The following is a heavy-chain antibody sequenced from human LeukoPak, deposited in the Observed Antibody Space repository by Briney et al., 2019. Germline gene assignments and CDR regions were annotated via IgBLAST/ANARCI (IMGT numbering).Heavy chain of an antibody. D-gene: IGHD2-2*01. CDR1: GLPYRSYN. CDR2: ISSSSSYI. V-gene: IGHV3-21*01. Sequence: PGGTLRLPYAASGLPYRSYNMNGVPQPPGKGLEGGTSISSSSSYIYYADAVKGRFTIHRYNAKNSLYVQMNSLIAEDTAVYYCAREDIVVVPAAMTEEDYYYYGMDVWGQGTTVTVSS. J-gene: IGHJ6*02. CDR3: AREDIVVVPAAMTEEDYYYYGMDV.